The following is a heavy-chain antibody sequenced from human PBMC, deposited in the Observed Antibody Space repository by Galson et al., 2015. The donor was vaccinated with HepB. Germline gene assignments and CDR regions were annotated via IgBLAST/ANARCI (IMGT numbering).Heavy chain of an antibody. V-gene: IGHV3-66*02. D-gene: IGHD6-19*01. CDR2: IYSGGST. CDR1: GFTVSSNY. Sequence: SLRLSCAASGFTVSSNYMSWVRQAPGKGLEWVSVIYSGGSTYYADSVKGRFTISRDNSKNRLYLQMNSLRAEDTAVYYCARAGSGWNIYFDCWGQGTLVTVSS. J-gene: IGHJ4*02. CDR3: ARAGSGWNIYFDC.